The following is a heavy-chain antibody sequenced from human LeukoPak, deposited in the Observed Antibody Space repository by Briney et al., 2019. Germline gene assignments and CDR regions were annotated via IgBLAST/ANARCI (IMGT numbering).Heavy chain of an antibody. V-gene: IGHV3-23*01. J-gene: IGHJ4*02. CDR3: AKVLRLRGHFDY. Sequence: GGSLRLSCAAPGFTFSSYAMSWVRQAPGKGLEWVSAISGSGGSTYYADSVKGRFTISRDNSKNTLYLRMNSLRAEDTAVYYCAKVLRLRGHFDYWGQGTLVTVSS. D-gene: IGHD5-18*01. CDR1: GFTFSSYA. CDR2: ISGSGGST.